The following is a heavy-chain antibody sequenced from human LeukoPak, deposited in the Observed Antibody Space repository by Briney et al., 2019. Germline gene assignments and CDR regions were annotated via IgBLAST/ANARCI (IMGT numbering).Heavy chain of an antibody. Sequence: ASVKVSCKASGYTFTSYDINWARQATGQGLEWMGWMNPNSGNTGYAQKFQGRVTMTRNTSISTAYMELSSLRPEDTAVYYCARYYYGSGSASSHYYMDVWGKGTTVTVSS. CDR2: MNPNSGNT. J-gene: IGHJ6*03. D-gene: IGHD3-10*01. CDR1: GYTFTSYD. V-gene: IGHV1-8*01. CDR3: ARYYYGSGSASSHYYMDV.